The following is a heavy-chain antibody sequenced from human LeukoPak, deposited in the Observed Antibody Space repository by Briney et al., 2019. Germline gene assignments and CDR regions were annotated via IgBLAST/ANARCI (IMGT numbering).Heavy chain of an antibody. CDR1: GGSISSYY. V-gene: IGHV4-59*12. CDR2: IYYSGST. Sequence: PSETLSLTCTVSGGSISSYYWSWIRQPPGKGLEWIGYIYYSGSTNYNPSLKSRVTISVDTSKNQFSLKLSSVTAADTAVYYCAADSYPRGYYWGQGTLVTVSS. CDR3: AADSYPRGYY. J-gene: IGHJ4*02. D-gene: IGHD2-2*01.